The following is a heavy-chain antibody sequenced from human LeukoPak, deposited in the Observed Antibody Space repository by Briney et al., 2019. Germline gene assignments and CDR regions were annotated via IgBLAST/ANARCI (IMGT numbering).Heavy chain of an antibody. CDR3: AKDVYYYGSGSPLGYFDY. CDR1: GFTFSSYG. D-gene: IGHD3-10*01. J-gene: IGHJ4*02. Sequence: GGSLRLSCAASGFTFSSYGMHWVRQAPGKGLEWVAVISYDGSNKYYADSVKGRFTISRDNSKNTLYLQMNSLRAEDTAVYYCAKDVYYYGSGSPLGYFDYWGQGTLVTVSS. CDR2: ISYDGSNK. V-gene: IGHV3-30*18.